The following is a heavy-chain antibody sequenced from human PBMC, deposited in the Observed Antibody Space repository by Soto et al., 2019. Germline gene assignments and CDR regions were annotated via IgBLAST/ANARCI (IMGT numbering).Heavy chain of an antibody. CDR1: GGSISSSSYY. D-gene: IGHD6-6*01. Sequence: SETLSLTCTVSGGSISSSSYYWGWIRQPPGKGLEWIGSIYYSGSTYYNPSLKSRVTISVDTSKNQFSLKLSSVTAADTAVYYCARLGIAARPRGFDYWGQGTLVTVSS. CDR3: ARLGIAARPRGFDY. V-gene: IGHV4-39*01. CDR2: IYYSGST. J-gene: IGHJ4*02.